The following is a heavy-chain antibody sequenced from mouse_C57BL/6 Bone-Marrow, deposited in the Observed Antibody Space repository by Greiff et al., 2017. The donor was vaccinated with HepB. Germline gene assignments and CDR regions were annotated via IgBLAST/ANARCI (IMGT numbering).Heavy chain of an antibody. CDR2: ISGGGGNT. Sequence: EVHLVESGGGLVRPGGSLKLSCAASGFTFSSYTMSWVRQTPEKRLEWVATISGGGGNTYYPDSVKGRFTISRDNAKNTLYLQMSRLRSEDTALYYCARHERGDYWGQGTTLTVSS. CDR1: GFTFSSYT. CDR3: ARHERGDY. J-gene: IGHJ2*01. V-gene: IGHV5-9*01.